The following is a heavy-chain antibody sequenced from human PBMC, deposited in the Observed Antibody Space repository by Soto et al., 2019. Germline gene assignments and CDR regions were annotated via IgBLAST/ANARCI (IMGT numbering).Heavy chain of an antibody. CDR1: GYTFTSYA. J-gene: IGHJ5*02. D-gene: IGHD3-16*01. V-gene: IGHV1-3*01. Sequence: ASVKVSCKASGYTFTSYAMHWVRQAPGQRLEWMGWINAGNGNTKYSQKFQGRVTITRDTSASTAYMELSSLRSEDTAVYYCARDHNVLGSYAPWFDPWGQGTLVTVSS. CDR3: ARDHNVLGSYAPWFDP. CDR2: INAGNGNT.